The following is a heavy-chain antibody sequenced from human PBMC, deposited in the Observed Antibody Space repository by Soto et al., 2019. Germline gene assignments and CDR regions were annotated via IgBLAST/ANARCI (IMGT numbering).Heavy chain of an antibody. Sequence: RSLTCAVYGGSFSGYYWSWIRQPPGKGLEWIGEINHSGSTNYNPSLKSRVTISVDTSKNQFSLKLSSVTAADTAVYYCARGSLVGVAAAFAFDIWGQGTMVTVSS. D-gene: IGHD6-13*01. CDR1: GGSFSGYY. CDR2: INHSGST. CDR3: ARGSLVGVAAAFAFDI. V-gene: IGHV4-34*01. J-gene: IGHJ3*02.